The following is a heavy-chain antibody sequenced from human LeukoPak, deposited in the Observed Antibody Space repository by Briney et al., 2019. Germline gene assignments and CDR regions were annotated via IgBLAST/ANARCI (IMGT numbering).Heavy chain of an antibody. Sequence: GRSLRLSCAASGFTFDDYAMHWVRQAPGKGLEWVSGISWNSGSIGYADSVQGRFTISRDNAKNSLYLQMNSLRAEDTAVDYCAKDLGYSGYDYSFDYWGQGTLVTVSS. V-gene: IGHV3-9*01. CDR2: ISWNSGSI. J-gene: IGHJ4*02. CDR1: GFTFDDYA. D-gene: IGHD5-12*01. CDR3: AKDLGYSGYDYSFDY.